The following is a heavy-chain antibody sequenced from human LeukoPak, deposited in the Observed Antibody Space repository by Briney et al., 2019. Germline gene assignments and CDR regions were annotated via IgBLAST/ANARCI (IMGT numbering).Heavy chain of an antibody. CDR3: ARGKAYYDISKDAFDI. D-gene: IGHD3-22*01. V-gene: IGHV4-59*01. CDR2: IYYSGST. Sequence: SETLSLTCTVSSGSISSYYWSWIPQPPGKGLEWIGYIYYSGSTNYNPSLKSRVTISVDASKNQFSLKLSSVTAADTAVYYCARGKAYYDISKDAFDIWGQGTMVTVSS. CDR1: SGSISSYY. J-gene: IGHJ3*02.